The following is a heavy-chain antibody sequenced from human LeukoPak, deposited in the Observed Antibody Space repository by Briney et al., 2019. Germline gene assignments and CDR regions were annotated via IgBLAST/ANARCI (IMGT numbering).Heavy chain of an antibody. J-gene: IGHJ4*02. CDR2: IYFTGTT. CDR3: ARKGYCSSGSCYLDY. V-gene: IGHV4-38-2*01. Sequence: PSETLSLTCAVSGYSISSGYYWGWIRQPPGKGLEWIGSIYFTGTTYYNPSLKSRVTTSLDTPKNQFSLNLSSVTAADTAVYYCARKGYCSSGSCYLDYWGQGTLVTVSS. D-gene: IGHD2-15*01. CDR1: GYSISSGYY.